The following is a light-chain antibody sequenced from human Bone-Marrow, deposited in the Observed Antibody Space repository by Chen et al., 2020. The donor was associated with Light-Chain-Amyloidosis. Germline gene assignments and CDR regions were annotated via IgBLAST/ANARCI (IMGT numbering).Light chain of an antibody. Sequence: QSALSQPPSASGSPGQSVTISCTGDSMDVGSYNYVSWYQQFPGKAPNLIIYEVTKRPSGVPDRFSGSKSGNTASLIVSGLQAEDEADYFCTSYSGTYNLVLFGGGTKLTVL. J-gene: IGLJ2*01. V-gene: IGLV2-8*01. CDR3: TSYSGTYNLVL. CDR1: SMDVGSYNY. CDR2: EVT.